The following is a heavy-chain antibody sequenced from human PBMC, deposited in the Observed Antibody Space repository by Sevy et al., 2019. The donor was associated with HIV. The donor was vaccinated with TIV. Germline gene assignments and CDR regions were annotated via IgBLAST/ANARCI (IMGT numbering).Heavy chain of an antibody. CDR1: GYSISSGYY. D-gene: IGHD3-16*01. Sequence: SETLSLTCAVSGYSISSGYYWGWIRQPPGKGLEWIGSIYHSGSTYYNPSLKSRVTISVDTSKNQFSLKLSSVTAADTAVYYCARGGRRAPPDKYYYYYYMDVWGKGTTVTVSS. V-gene: IGHV4-38-2*01. J-gene: IGHJ6*03. CDR2: IYHSGST. CDR3: ARGGRRAPPDKYYYYYYMDV.